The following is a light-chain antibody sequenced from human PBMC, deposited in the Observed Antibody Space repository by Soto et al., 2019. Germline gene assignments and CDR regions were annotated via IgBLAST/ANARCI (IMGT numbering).Light chain of an antibody. CDR3: QQSYSIPWT. CDR2: AAS. CDR1: QSISSY. Sequence: IQMTPSPSSLPASVVDRGTITFRASQSISSYLNWYQQKKGKAPKLXIYAASSLQSGVPSRFSGSGYGTDFNLTISSLQPEDFATYYCQQSYSIPWTFGQGTKVDIK. V-gene: IGKV1-39*01. J-gene: IGKJ1*01.